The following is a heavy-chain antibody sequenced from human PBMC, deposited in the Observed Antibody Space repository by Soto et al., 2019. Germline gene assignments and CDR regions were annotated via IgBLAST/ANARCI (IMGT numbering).Heavy chain of an antibody. Sequence: QVQLVESGGGLVKPGGSLRLSCAASGITFSDYYMSWIRQAPGKGLEWVSYISSSGHYTEHANSGRGLFTTSRDNARNSLYLQMNSLRVEDTAVYYCARELDGMDVWGQGTTVTVSS. CDR2: ISSSGHYT. J-gene: IGHJ6*02. V-gene: IGHV3-11*05. CDR3: ARELDGMDV. CDR1: GITFSDYY.